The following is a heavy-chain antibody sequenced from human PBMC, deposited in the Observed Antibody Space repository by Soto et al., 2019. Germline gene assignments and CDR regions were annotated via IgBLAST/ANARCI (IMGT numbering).Heavy chain of an antibody. CDR3: ARVEQQLYPPDY. J-gene: IGHJ4*02. V-gene: IGHV4-59*01. Sequence: PSETLSLTCTVSGGSISSYYWSWIRQPPGKGLEWIGYIYYSGSTNYNPSLKSRVTISVDTSKNQFSLKLSSVTAADTAVYYCARVEQQLYPPDYWGQGTLVTVSS. CDR2: IYYSGST. CDR1: GGSISSYY. D-gene: IGHD6-13*01.